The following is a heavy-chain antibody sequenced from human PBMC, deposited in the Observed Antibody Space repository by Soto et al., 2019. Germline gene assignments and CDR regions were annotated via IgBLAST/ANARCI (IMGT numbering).Heavy chain of an antibody. CDR1: GFTFSSYG. Sequence: QVQLVESGGGVVQPGRSLRLSCAASGFTFSSYGMHWVRQAPGKGLEWVAVISYDGSNKYYADSVKGRFTISRDNSKNTLYLQMNRLRAEDTAVYYCAKDTPWLVLGYYFDYWGQGTLVTVSS. V-gene: IGHV3-30*18. CDR3: AKDTPWLVLGYYFDY. D-gene: IGHD6-19*01. CDR2: ISYDGSNK. J-gene: IGHJ4*02.